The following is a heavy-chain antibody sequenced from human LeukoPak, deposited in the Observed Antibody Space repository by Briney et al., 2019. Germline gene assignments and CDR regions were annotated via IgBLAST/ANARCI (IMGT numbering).Heavy chain of an antibody. CDR2: ISWNSGSI. CDR1: GFTFDDYA. V-gene: IGHV3-9*01. CDR3: AKAPHHYDSSGFAFDI. D-gene: IGHD3-22*01. Sequence: PGGSLRLSCAASGFTFDDYAMHWVRQAPGKGLEWVSGISWNSGSIGYADSVKGRFTISRDNAKNSLYLQMNSLRAEDTALYYCAKAPHHYDSSGFAFDIWGQGTMVTVSS. J-gene: IGHJ3*02.